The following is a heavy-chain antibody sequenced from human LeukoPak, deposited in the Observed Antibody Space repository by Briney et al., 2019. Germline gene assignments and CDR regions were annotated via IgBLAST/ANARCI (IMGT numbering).Heavy chain of an antibody. Sequence: PSETLSLTCAVYGGSFSGYYWSWIRQPPGKGLEWIGEINHSGNTNYNPSLKSRVTISVDTSKNQFSLKLSSVTAADTAVYYCARGNGDHGPYYYYGMDVWGQGTTVTVSS. CDR3: ARGNGDHGPYYYYGMDV. CDR2: INHSGNT. J-gene: IGHJ6*02. D-gene: IGHD4-17*01. CDR1: GGSFSGYY. V-gene: IGHV4-34*01.